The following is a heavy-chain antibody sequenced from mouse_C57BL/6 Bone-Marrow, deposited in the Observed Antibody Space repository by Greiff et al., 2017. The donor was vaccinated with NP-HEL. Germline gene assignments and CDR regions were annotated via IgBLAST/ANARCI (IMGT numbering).Heavy chain of an antibody. CDR3: ARHEWGFYGNYVGAMDY. J-gene: IGHJ4*01. Sequence: QVQLQQSGAELVKPGASVKLSCKASGYTFTEYTIHWVKQRSGQGLEWIGWFYPGSGSIKYNEKFKDKATLTADKSSSTVYMELSRLTSEDSAVYFCARHEWGFYGNYVGAMDYWGQGTSVTVSS. CDR1: GYTFTEYT. CDR2: FYPGSGSI. V-gene: IGHV1-62-2*01. D-gene: IGHD2-1*01.